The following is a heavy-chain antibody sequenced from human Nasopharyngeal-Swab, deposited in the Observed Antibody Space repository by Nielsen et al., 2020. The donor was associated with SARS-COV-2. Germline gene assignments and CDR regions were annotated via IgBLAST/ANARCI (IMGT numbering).Heavy chain of an antibody. CDR3: ARRQDTIFGVGLDN. Sequence: WIRQPPGKALEWLALIYWNDDKRYSPSLKSRLTITKDTSKNQVVLTMTNMDPVDTATYYCARRQDTIFGVGLDNWGQGTLVTVSS. CDR2: IYWNDDK. V-gene: IGHV2-5*01. D-gene: IGHD3-3*01. J-gene: IGHJ4*02.